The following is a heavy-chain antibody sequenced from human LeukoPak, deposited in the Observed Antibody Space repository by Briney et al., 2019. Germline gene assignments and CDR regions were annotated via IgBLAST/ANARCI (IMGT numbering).Heavy chain of an antibody. J-gene: IGHJ3*02. Sequence: GGSLRLSCAASGFTFSYYAMHWVRQAPGKGLEWVAFISSDGSDKYYADSMKGRFTISRDNSKNTLYLQMTSLRGEDTAMYYCPREGTARDAFDIWGQGTMVTVSS. CDR1: GFTFSYYA. CDR3: PREGTARDAFDI. CDR2: ISSDGSDK. V-gene: IGHV3-30-3*01. D-gene: IGHD2-21*02.